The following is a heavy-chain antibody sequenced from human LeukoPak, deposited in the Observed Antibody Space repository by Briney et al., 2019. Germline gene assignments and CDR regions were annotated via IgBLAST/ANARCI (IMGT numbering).Heavy chain of an antibody. CDR1: GASVSTGSYY. J-gene: IGHJ4*02. V-gene: IGHV4-61*01. CDR2: IYYSGST. Sequence: PSETLSLTCTVSGASVSTGSYYWRWIRQPPGKGLEWIGSIYYSGSTNYNPSLKSRVTISLDTSKNQFSLKLSSVTAADTAVYYCARDRSISWFYYWGQGTLVTVSS. CDR3: ARDRSISWFYY. D-gene: IGHD6-13*01.